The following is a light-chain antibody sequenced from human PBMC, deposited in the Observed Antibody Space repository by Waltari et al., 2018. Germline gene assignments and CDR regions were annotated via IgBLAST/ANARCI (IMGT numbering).Light chain of an antibody. Sequence: QSVLTQPPSASGTPGQRVTISCSGSASNIGGNLVNWYQQLPGKAPKLLIDRSDLRPSGVPDRLSGSKSGTSASLAISGLQSEDEADYFCASWDDSLNGHWVFGGGTKVTVL. J-gene: IGLJ3*02. V-gene: IGLV1-44*01. CDR2: RSD. CDR3: ASWDDSLNGHWV. CDR1: ASNIGGNL.